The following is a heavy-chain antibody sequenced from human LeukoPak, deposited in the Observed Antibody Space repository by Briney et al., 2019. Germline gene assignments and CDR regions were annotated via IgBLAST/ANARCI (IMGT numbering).Heavy chain of an antibody. J-gene: IGHJ6*02. CDR2: INPNGGGT. CDR3: ARGPSGSGSYYDYGMDV. CDR1: GYTFTGYY. Sequence: ASVKVSCKASGYTFTGYYMHWVRQAPGQGLEWMGWINPNGGGTNYAQKFQGRVTMTRDTSISTAYMELSRVRSDDTAVYYCARGPSGSGSYYDYGMDVWGQGTTVTVSS. D-gene: IGHD3-10*01. V-gene: IGHV1-2*02.